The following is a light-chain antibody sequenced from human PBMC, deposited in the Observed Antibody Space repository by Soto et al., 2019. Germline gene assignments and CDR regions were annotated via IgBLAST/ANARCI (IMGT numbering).Light chain of an antibody. Sequence: QSALAQPPSASGSPGQSVTISCTGTSSDVGDNYVSWYQQHLGKAPKLVIYEVTLRPSGVPDRFSGSKSGNTASLTVSGLHADDEADYDCSAYAGSNTFVFGTGTKVTVL. CDR1: SSDVGDNY. CDR2: EVT. CDR3: SAYAGSNTFV. J-gene: IGLJ1*01. V-gene: IGLV2-8*01.